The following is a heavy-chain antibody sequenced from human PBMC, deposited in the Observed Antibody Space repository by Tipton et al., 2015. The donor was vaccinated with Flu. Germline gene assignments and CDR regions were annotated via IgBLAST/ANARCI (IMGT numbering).Heavy chain of an antibody. CDR1: GGSISSYS. CDR3: ARIEGAFEAGECVSTNCYIDC. D-gene: IGHD6-13*01. V-gene: IGHV4-59*04. Sequence: TLSLTCTVSGGSISSYSWGWVRQPPEKGLEWIGYIYHTATFYNPSLKSRVTISLDRSKNQFSLNLRSVSAADTAIYYCARIEGAFEAGECVSTNCYIDCWGQGTLITVS. J-gene: IGHJ4*02. CDR2: IYHTAT.